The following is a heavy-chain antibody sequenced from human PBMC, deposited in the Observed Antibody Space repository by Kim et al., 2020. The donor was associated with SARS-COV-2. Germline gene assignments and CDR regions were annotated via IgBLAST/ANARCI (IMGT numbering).Heavy chain of an antibody. CDR3: ASYKFASRFDD. CDR2: IYHSGSA. J-gene: IGHJ4*02. V-gene: IGHV4-59*01. CDR1: VIAISNYY. Sequence: SETLSLTCSVSVIAISNYYWSWVRQSPGRGLEWIAYIYHSGSANYNPSLKSRVTISVDTSRNQLSLKLTSVTAADTAVYYCASYKFASRFDDWGQGALVTVSS. D-gene: IGHD1-1*01.